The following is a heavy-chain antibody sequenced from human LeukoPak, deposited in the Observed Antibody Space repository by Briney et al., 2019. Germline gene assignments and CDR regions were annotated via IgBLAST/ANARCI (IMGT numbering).Heavy chain of an antibody. CDR3: ARNSCPSGTCYDNQGYFDY. CDR1: GGSFSGYY. V-gene: IGHV4-34*01. J-gene: IGHJ4*02. Sequence: WETLSLTCAVYGGSFSGYYWSWIRQPPGEGLEWIGEINHSGSTNYNPSPKSRVTISVDTSKNQFSLKLSSVTATDTAVYYCARNSCPSGTCYDNQGYFDYWGQGTLVTVSS. CDR2: INHSGST. D-gene: IGHD2-15*01.